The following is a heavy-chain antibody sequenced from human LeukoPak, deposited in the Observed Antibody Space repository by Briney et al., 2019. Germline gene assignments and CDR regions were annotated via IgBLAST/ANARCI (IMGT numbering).Heavy chain of an antibody. CDR1: GYTFTSYG. CDR2: ISACNGNT. CDR3: ARVVTGYYYYYYMDV. D-gene: IGHD5-18*01. Sequence: ASVKVSCKASGYTFTSYGVSWVRQAPGQGLEWMGWISACNGNTNYAQKLQGRVTMTTDTSTSTAYMELRSLRSDDTAVYYCARVVTGYYYYYYMDVWGKGTTVTVSS. J-gene: IGHJ6*03. V-gene: IGHV1-18*01.